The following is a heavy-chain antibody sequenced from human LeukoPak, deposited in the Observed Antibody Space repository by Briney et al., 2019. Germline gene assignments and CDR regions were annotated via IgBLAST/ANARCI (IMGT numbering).Heavy chain of an antibody. CDR1: GFTFSSYG. J-gene: IGHJ4*02. D-gene: IGHD3-22*01. Sequence: PGRSLRLSCAASGFTFSSYGMHWVRQAPGKGLEYVSAISSNGGSTYYANSVKGRFTISRDNSKNTLYLQMGSLRAEDMAVYYCARQPPYDSSGYYFDYWGQGTLVTVSS. V-gene: IGHV3-64*01. CDR3: ARQPPYDSSGYYFDY. CDR2: ISSNGGST.